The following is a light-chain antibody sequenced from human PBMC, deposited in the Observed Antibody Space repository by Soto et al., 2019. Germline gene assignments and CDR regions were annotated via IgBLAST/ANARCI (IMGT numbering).Light chain of an antibody. V-gene: IGKV3-11*01. CDR1: QSVSNF. CDR3: QQYGSSGT. J-gene: IGKJ1*01. Sequence: EIVLTRCPANRSLSPGERATLYCRASQSVSNFLALYLQRPGQAPRLLILDASKRAAGVPARFSGSGSGTDFTLTISRLDPEHFAVYYGQQYGSSGTLGPGTKVDIK. CDR2: DAS.